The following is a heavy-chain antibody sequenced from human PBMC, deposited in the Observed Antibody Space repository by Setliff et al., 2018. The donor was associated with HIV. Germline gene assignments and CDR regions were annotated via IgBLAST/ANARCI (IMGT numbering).Heavy chain of an antibody. CDR2: IYHSGST. CDR3: ARDRESSSWYYYYYYGMDV. Sequence: SETLSLTCAVSGYSISSGYYWGWIRQPPGKGLEWIGTIYHSGSTYYNPSLKSRVTISVDTSKNQFSLKLTSVTAADMALDYCARDRESSSWYYYYYYGMDVWGQGTTVTVSS. D-gene: IGHD6-13*01. V-gene: IGHV4-38-2*02. CDR1: GYSISSGYY. J-gene: IGHJ6*02.